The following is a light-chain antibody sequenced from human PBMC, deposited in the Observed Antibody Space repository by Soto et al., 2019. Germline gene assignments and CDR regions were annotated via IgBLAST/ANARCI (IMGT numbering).Light chain of an antibody. V-gene: IGLV2-14*01. J-gene: IGLJ1*01. Sequence: QSALAQPASVSGSPGQSVTISCTGTSSDVGAYNSVSWYQQHPDKAPQLMIYEVSYRPSGVSNRFSGSKSGNTASLTISGLQAEDEADYYCSSYTSSNTLEVFGFGTKLTVL. CDR3: SSYTSSNTLEV. CDR1: SSDVGAYNS. CDR2: EVS.